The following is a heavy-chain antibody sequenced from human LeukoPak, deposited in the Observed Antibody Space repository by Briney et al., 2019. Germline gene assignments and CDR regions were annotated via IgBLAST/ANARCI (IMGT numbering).Heavy chain of an antibody. J-gene: IGHJ4*02. CDR3: ARDRYSGSPDDY. Sequence: PGGSLRLSCAASGFTVSSNYMSWVRQAPGKGLEWVSVIYSGGSTYYADSVKGRFTISRDNSKDTLYLQMNSLRAEDTAVYYCARDRYSGSPDDYWGQGTLVTVSS. CDR1: GFTVSSNY. V-gene: IGHV3-53*01. D-gene: IGHD1-26*01. CDR2: IYSGGST.